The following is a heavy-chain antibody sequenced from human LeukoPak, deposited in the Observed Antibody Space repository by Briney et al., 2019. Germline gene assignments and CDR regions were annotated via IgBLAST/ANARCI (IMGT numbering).Heavy chain of an antibody. V-gene: IGHV3-23*01. Sequence: GGFLRLSCAVSGVNNYAISWVRQAPGKGLEWVSVISGSGGSTYYADSVKGRFTISRGTSENTIYLQMNSLRAEDTAVYYCATSPRVTLYVMGDFAYWGQGTLVTVSS. CDR3: ATSPRVTLYVMGDFAY. CDR1: GVNNYA. CDR2: ISGSGGST. J-gene: IGHJ4*02. D-gene: IGHD3-16*01.